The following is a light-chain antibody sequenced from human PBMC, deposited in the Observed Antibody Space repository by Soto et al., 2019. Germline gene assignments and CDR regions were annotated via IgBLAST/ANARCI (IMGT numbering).Light chain of an antibody. CDR3: QQRGNWPLT. CDR1: QNIRDY. Sequence: ETVLTQSPATLSLSPGERATLSCRASQNIRDYLIWYQQKPGQAPRLLIYDASSRATGVPARFSGSGFGTDFTLTINNLEPEYFAVYYCQQRGNWPLTFGGGTKVEI. V-gene: IGKV3-11*01. J-gene: IGKJ4*01. CDR2: DAS.